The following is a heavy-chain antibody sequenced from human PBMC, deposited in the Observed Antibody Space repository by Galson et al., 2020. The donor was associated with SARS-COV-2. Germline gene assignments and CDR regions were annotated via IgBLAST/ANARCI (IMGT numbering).Heavy chain of an antibody. D-gene: IGHD1-26*01. V-gene: IGHV3-30*04. J-gene: IGHJ4*02. Sequence: GESLKITCAASGFTFSSYAMHWVRQAPGKGLEWVAVISYDGSNKYYADSVKGRFTISRDNSKNTLYLQMNSLRAEDTAVYYCARETVGATTELNYWGQGTLVIVSS. CDR3: ARETVGATTELNY. CDR2: ISYDGSNK. CDR1: GFTFSSYA.